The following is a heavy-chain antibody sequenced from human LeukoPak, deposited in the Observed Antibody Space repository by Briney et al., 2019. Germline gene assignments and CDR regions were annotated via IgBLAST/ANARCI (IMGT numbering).Heavy chain of an antibody. V-gene: IGHV3-7*01. Sequence: GGSLRLSCAASGFTFSSYWMSWVRQAPGKGLEWVANIKQDGSEKYYVDSVKGRFTISRDNAKNSLYLQMNSLRAEDTAVYYCARDAVIVVVPAATNFDYWGQGTLVTVSS. J-gene: IGHJ4*02. CDR2: IKQDGSEK. CDR1: GFTFSSYW. D-gene: IGHD2-2*01. CDR3: ARDAVIVVVPAATNFDY.